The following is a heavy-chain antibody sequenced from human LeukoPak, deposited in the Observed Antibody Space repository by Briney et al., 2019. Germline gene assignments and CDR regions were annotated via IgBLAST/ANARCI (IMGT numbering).Heavy chain of an antibody. Sequence: GGSLRLSCAASGFTFSSYAMHWVRQAPGKGLEYVSAISSNGGSTYYANSVKGRFTISRDNSKNTLYLQMGSLRAEDMAVYYCAKGSGSSSYLLDYWGQGTLVTVSS. CDR2: ISSNGGST. J-gene: IGHJ4*02. D-gene: IGHD2-2*01. CDR1: GFTFSSYA. V-gene: IGHV3-64*01. CDR3: AKGSGSSSYLLDY.